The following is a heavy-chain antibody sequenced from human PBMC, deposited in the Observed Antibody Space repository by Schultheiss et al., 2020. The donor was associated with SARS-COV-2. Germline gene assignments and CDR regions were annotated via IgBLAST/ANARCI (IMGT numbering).Heavy chain of an antibody. Sequence: GGSLRLSCAASGFTFSSYAMSWVRQAPGKGLEWVSAISGSGGSTYYADSVKGRFTISRDNSKNTLYLQMNSLRAEDTAVYYCAKDPGYYDFWSGTDYWGQGTLVTVSS. J-gene: IGHJ4*02. V-gene: IGHV3-23*01. CDR1: GFTFSSYA. D-gene: IGHD3-3*01. CDR2: ISGSGGST. CDR3: AKDPGYYDFWSGTDY.